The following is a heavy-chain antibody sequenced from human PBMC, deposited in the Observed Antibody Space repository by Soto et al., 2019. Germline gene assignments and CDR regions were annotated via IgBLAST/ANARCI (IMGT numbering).Heavy chain of an antibody. CDR2: MSGSSSTT. J-gene: IGHJ4*02. D-gene: IGHD1-7*01. V-gene: IGHV3-23*01. CDR3: AKNQERELPRVIDF. Sequence: GSLRLSCATSGLTFSNYAMSWVRQAPGGGLEWVSSMSGSSSTTYYADSVRGRFTISRDRSKNTLYLQMSSLRAEDTALYYCAKNQERELPRVIDFWGQGTLVTVSP. CDR1: GLTFSNYA.